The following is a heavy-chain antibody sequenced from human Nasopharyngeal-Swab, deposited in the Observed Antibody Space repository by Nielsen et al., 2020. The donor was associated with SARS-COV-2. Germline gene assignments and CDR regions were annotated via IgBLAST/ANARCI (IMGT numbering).Heavy chain of an antibody. V-gene: IGHV3-48*03. J-gene: IGHJ4*02. CDR1: GFTFGSYE. Sequence: GESLKISCAASGFTFGSYEMNWVRQAPGKGLEWVSYISSSGSTIYYADSVKGRFTISRDNAKNSLYLQMNSLRAEDTAVYYCARHYDPFDYWGQGTLVTVSS. D-gene: IGHD3-3*01. CDR3: ARHYDPFDY. CDR2: ISSSGSTI.